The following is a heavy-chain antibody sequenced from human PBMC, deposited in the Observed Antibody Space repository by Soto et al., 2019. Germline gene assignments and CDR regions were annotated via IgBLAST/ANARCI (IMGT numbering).Heavy chain of an antibody. D-gene: IGHD5-12*01. CDR3: AIHSTGYEDS. Sequence: LGESLKISCKGSGYSFTSYWIGWVRQMPGKGLEWMGIIHPSDFDTRYSPSFQGQVTISADKSISPAYLQWSSLRASDTAMYYCAIHSTGYEDSWGQGTLVTVSS. CDR2: IHPSDFDT. V-gene: IGHV5-51*01. J-gene: IGHJ5*02. CDR1: GYSFTSYW.